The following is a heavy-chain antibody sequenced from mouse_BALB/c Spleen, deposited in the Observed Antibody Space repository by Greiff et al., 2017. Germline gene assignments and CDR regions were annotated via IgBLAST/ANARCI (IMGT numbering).Heavy chain of an antibody. CDR1: GYTFTDYE. Sequence: QVQLQQSGAELVRPGASVTLSCKASGYTFTDYEMHWVKQTPVHGLEWIGAIDPETGGTAYNQKFKGKATLTADKSSSTAYMELRSLTSEDSAVYYCTRVWLLRRGFAYWGQGTLVTVSA. J-gene: IGHJ3*01. CDR3: TRVWLLRRGFAY. V-gene: IGHV1-15*01. CDR2: IDPETGGT. D-gene: IGHD2-3*01.